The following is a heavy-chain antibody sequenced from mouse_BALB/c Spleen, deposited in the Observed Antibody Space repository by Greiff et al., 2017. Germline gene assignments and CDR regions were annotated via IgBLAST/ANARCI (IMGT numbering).Heavy chain of an antibody. CDR1: GYTFTDYA. CDR2: ISTYYGDA. D-gene: IGHD2-2*01. CDR3: ARASYGYDGGFAY. V-gene: IGHV1S137*01. J-gene: IGHJ3*01. Sequence: VQLQQSGAELVRPGVSVKISCKGSGYTFTDYAMHWVKQSHAKSLEWIGVISTYYGDASYNQKFKGKATMTVDKSSSTAYMELARLTSEDSAIYYCARASYGYDGGFAYWGEGTLVTVSA.